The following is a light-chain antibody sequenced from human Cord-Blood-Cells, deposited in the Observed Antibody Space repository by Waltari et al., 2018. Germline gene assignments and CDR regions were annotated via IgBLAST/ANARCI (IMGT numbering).Light chain of an antibody. CDR1: QSISSN. CDR2: AAS. J-gene: IGKJ2*01. V-gene: IGKV1-39*01. CDR3: QQSYSTPMYT. Sequence: DIQMTQSPSSLSASVGDRVTITCRASQSISSNLNCYKQKPGKAPTLLIYAASSWQSGVPSRFSGSGSGADFTLTISSLQPEDFATYYCQQSYSTPMYTFGQGTKLEIK.